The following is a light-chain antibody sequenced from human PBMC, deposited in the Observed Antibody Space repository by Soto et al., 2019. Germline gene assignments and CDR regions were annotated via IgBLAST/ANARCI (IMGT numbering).Light chain of an antibody. J-gene: IGLJ1*01. CDR2: EVS. Sequence: QSVLTQPASVSGSPGQSITISCTGTSSDVGGYNYVSWYQQHPGKAPKLMIYEVSNRPSGVSNRFSGSKSGNTASLTISGLQAEDEADYYCSSYTSSSIYVFGNGTKVTVL. V-gene: IGLV2-14*01. CDR3: SSYTSSSIYV. CDR1: SSDVGGYNY.